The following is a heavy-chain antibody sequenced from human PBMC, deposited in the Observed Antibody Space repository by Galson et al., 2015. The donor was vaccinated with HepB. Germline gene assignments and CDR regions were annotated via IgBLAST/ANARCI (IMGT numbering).Heavy chain of an antibody. CDR1: GGTFSSYA. CDR2: IIPIFGTA. D-gene: IGHD3-3*01. Sequence: SVKVSCKASGGTFSSYAISWVRQAPGQGLEWMGGIIPIFGTANYAQKFQGRVTITADESTSTAYMELSSLRSEDTAVYYCACPQGAPFDSAEWLFTYWGQGTLVTVSS. CDR3: ACPQGAPFDSAEWLFTY. V-gene: IGHV1-69*13. J-gene: IGHJ4*02.